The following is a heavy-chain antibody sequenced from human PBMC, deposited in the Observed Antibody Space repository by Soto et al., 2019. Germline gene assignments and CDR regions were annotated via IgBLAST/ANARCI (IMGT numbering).Heavy chain of an antibody. CDR2: ISTYNGDT. V-gene: IGHV1-18*01. J-gene: IGHJ3*01. D-gene: IGHD3-22*01. CDR1: GYSFSNYG. Sequence: ASVKVSCKASGYSFSNYGISWVREAPGQGLEWMGWISTYNGDTDYPQKVQGRVTMTTDTSTSTAYLELRSLSSDDTAVYYCARDRGYYESTGYLGRARDVWGQGRMVTVSS. CDR3: ARDRGYYESTGYLGRARDV.